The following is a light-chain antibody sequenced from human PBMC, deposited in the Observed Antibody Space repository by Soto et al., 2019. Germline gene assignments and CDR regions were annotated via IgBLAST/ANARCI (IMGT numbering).Light chain of an antibody. V-gene: IGKV1-17*03. J-gene: IGKJ5*01. CDR2: GAS. CDR1: QGIHKD. CDR3: LQHNFYPPT. Sequence: DIQMTQSPSAMSASVGDRVTITCRAGQGIHKDLAWLQQKPGKVPKRLIYGASSLPSGVPSRFSGSGSGTEFTLTISSLQPEDFATYYCLQHNFYPPTFGQGTRPE.